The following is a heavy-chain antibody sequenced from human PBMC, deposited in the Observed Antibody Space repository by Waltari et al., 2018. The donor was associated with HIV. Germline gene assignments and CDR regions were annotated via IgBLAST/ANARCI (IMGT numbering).Heavy chain of an antibody. J-gene: IGHJ3*02. V-gene: IGHV1-8*01. CDR1: GYTFPNYD. Sequence: QVQLVQSGAEVKKPGASVTVSCKASGYTFPNYDIHWVRQATGQGLEWMGWMNPNSGNTGYAQKFQGRVTMTRNTSISTAYMELSSLRSEDTAVYYCARGYSYDRSGEAFDIWGQGTMVTVSS. CDR2: MNPNSGNT. CDR3: ARGYSYDRSGEAFDI. D-gene: IGHD3-22*01.